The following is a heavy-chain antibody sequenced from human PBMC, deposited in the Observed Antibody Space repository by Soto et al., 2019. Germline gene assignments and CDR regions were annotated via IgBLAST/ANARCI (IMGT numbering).Heavy chain of an antibody. CDR2: ISSSSGST. D-gene: IGHD4-17*01. J-gene: IGHJ2*01. CDR3: AKRTVGWYFDL. Sequence: GGSLRLSCAASGFTFSGYWMSWVRQAPGKGLEWVSYISSSSGSTYYADAVKGRFTISRDNSKNTLYLQMNSLRAEDTAVYYCAKRTVGWYFDLWGRGTLVTVSS. CDR1: GFTFSGYW. V-gene: IGHV3-23*01.